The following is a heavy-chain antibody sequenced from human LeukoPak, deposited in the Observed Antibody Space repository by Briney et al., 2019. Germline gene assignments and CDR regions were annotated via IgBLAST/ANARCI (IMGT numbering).Heavy chain of an antibody. CDR2: INPNSGGT. D-gene: IGHD3-22*01. V-gene: IGHV1-2*02. Sequence: ASVKVSCKASGYTFTGYYMHWVRQAPGQGLEWMGWINPNSGGTNYAQKFQGRVTMTRDTSISTAYMELSRLRSDDTAVYYCANQGSYYDSSGYPDYWGQGTLVTVSS. CDR1: GYTFTGYY. CDR3: ANQGSYYDSSGYPDY. J-gene: IGHJ4*02.